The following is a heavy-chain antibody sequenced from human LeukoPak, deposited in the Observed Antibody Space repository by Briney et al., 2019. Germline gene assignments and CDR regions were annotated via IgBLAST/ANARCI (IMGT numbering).Heavy chain of an antibody. J-gene: IGHJ4*02. D-gene: IGHD6-19*01. CDR1: GFTFSSHA. CDR3: AKRPSFSGYSSGWYGGSPDY. CDR2: IIGSGGGT. Sequence: GGSLRLSCAASGFTFSSHAMSWIRQAPGKGLEWVSDIIGSGGGTYYAESVKGRFTISRDNSKNTLSLQMNSLRAEDTAVYYCAKRPSFSGYSSGWYGGSPDYWGQGTLVTVSS. V-gene: IGHV3-23*01.